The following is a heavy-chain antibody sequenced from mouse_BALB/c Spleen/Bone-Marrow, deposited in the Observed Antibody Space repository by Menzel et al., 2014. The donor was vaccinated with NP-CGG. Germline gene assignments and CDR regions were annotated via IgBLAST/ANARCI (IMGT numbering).Heavy chain of an antibody. CDR1: GFTFSSYA. Sequence: EVKLMESGGGLVKPGGSLKLSCAASGFTFSSYAMSWVRQTPEKRLEWVATISSGGSYTYYPDSVKGRFTISRDNAKNTLYLQMSSLRSEDTAMYYCARXXXXXXXXXVWGAGTTVTVSS. CDR3: ARXXXXXXXXXV. CDR2: ISSGGSYT. J-gene: IGHJ1*01. V-gene: IGHV5-9-1*01.